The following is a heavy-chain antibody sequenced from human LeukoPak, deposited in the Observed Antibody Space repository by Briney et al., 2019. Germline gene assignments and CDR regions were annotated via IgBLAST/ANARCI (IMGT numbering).Heavy chain of an antibody. CDR3: ARDLAVAGTDFDY. CDR1: GFTFDDYA. D-gene: IGHD6-19*01. V-gene: IGHV3-21*01. CDR2: ISSSSSYI. J-gene: IGHJ4*02. Sequence: PGGSLRLSCAASGFTFDDYAMNWVRQAPGKGLEWVSSISSSSSYIYYADSVKGRFTISRDNAKNSLYLQMNSLRAEDTAVYYCARDLAVAGTDFDYWGQGTLVTVSS.